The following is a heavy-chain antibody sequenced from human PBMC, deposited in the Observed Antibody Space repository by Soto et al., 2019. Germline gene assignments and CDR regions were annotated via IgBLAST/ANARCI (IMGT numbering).Heavy chain of an antibody. CDR2: IYYSGST. V-gene: IGHV4-30-4*01. D-gene: IGHD3-10*01. CDR3: ARRGTMFRGVNRDPYYYYGMDV. CDR1: GGSISSGDYY. Sequence: PSETLSLTWTVSGGSISSGDYYWSWISQPPGKGLEWIGYIYYSGSTYYNPSLKSRVTISVDTSKNQFSLKLSSVTGADTAVYYCARRGTMFRGVNRDPYYYYGMDVWGQGTTVTVSS. J-gene: IGHJ6*02.